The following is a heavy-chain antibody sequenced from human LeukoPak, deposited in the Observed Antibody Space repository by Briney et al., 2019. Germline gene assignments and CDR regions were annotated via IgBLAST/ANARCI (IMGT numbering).Heavy chain of an antibody. CDR2: IYYSGST. J-gene: IGHJ5*02. Sequence: PSETLSLTCTVSGGSISSYYWSWIRQPPGKGLEWIGYIYYSGSTNYNPSLKSRVTISVDTSKNQFSLKLSSVTAADTAVYYCVRLVMWSRQFDPWGQGTLVTVSS. V-gene: IGHV4-59*08. D-gene: IGHD3-16*01. CDR1: GGSISSYY. CDR3: VRLVMWSRQFDP.